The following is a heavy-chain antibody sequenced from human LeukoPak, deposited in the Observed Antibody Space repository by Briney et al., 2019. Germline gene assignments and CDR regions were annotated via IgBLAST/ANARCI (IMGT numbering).Heavy chain of an antibody. J-gene: IGHJ4*02. CDR1: GYTFSSYG. D-gene: IGHD3-16*01. CDR3: ARDRIGGATLRQGPDFDY. CDR2: ISSYNGNT. V-gene: IGHV1-18*01. Sequence: GASVKVSCKASGYTFSSYGINWVRQAPGQGLEWMGWISSYNGNTNYAQKLQGRVTMTTDTSTSTAYMELRSLRSDDTAVYYCARDRIGGATLRQGPDFDYWGQGTLVTVSS.